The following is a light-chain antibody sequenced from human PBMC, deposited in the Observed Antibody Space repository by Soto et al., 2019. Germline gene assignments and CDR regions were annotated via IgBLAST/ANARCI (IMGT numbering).Light chain of an antibody. CDR3: QQYENWPSIT. V-gene: IGKV3-15*01. CDR1: QSVRSN. Sequence: EIVMTQSPATLSVSPGERATLSCRASQSVRSNLAWYQQKPGQSPRLLIYGASTRATGIPARFSGSGSGTQFTLTISSLQSEDFAVYYCQQYENWPSITFGQGTRLEIK. J-gene: IGKJ5*01. CDR2: GAS.